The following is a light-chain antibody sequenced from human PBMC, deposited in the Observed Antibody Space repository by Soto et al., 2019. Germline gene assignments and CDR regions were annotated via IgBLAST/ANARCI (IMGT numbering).Light chain of an antibody. CDR2: YDD. CDR1: SSNIGSNA. Sequence: QSVVTQPTSVSGAPRQRVTISCSGGSSNIGSNAVNWYQQFPGKAPKLLIYYDDLLPSGVSDRFSGSKSGTSASLAISGLQSDDEADYYCAAWDDRLNGVVLGGGTKLTVL. CDR3: AAWDDRLNGVV. J-gene: IGLJ3*02. V-gene: IGLV1-36*01.